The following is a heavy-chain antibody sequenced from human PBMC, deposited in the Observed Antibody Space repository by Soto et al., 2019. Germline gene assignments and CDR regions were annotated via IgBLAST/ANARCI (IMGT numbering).Heavy chain of an antibody. CDR3: EGRDDPFHI. CDR1: GLTFSSYG. V-gene: IGHV3-33*01. CDR2: IWHDGSQK. Sequence: QVQLVESGGGVVQPERSLRLSCTASGLTFSSYGIHWVRQAPGKGLEWVAVIWHDGSQKYYADSVRGRFTISRDNSKNTAYLQMNSLGAEDTAVYYCEGRDDPFHIWGQGTMVTVSS. J-gene: IGHJ3*02.